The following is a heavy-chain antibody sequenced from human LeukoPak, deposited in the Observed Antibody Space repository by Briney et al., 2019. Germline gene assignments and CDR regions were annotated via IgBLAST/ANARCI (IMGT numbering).Heavy chain of an antibody. D-gene: IGHD3-22*01. CDR3: ARPYYYDSRIDP. CDR1: GGSISSGDYY. Sequence: SETLSLTCTVSGGSISSGDYYWSWIRQPPGKGLEWIAYMYYSGSTYYNPSLKSRVAMSADTSKNQLSLKLSSVTAADTAVYYCARPYYYDSRIDPWGQGILVTVSS. V-gene: IGHV4-30-4*01. J-gene: IGHJ5*02. CDR2: MYYSGST.